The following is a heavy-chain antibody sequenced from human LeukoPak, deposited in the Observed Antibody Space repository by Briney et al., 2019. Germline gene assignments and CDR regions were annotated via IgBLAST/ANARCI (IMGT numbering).Heavy chain of an antibody. CDR1: GFTFNTYT. V-gene: IGHV3-48*01. D-gene: IGHD3-22*01. J-gene: IGHJ3*02. CDR2: ISGSSGII. CDR3: ASPYDYYDSSGPDAFDI. Sequence: GGSLRLSCAASGFTFNTYTMNWVRQAPGKGLEWVSYISGSSGIIDYADSVRGRFTISRDNAKNSLYLQMNSLRAEDTAVYYCASPYDYYDSSGPDAFDIWGQGTMVTVSS.